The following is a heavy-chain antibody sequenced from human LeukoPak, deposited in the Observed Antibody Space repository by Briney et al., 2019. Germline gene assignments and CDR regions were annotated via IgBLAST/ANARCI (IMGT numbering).Heavy chain of an antibody. CDR3: ARPPYFDFWSGVYSDHYYHMEV. CDR2: INNDGSRT. CDR1: GFTFSNHW. Sequence: GGSLRLSCAASGFTFSNHWMHWVRLVPGKGLVWVSHINNDGSRTSYADSVKGRFTVSRDNANNKVFLQMNSLRAEDTAVYYCARPPYFDFWSGVYSDHYYHMEVWGKGTSVTVSS. D-gene: IGHD3-3*01. J-gene: IGHJ6*03. V-gene: IGHV3-74*01.